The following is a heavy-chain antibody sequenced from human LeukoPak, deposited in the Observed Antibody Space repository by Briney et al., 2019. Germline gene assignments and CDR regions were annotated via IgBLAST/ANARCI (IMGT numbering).Heavy chain of an antibody. J-gene: IGHJ3*02. CDR3: ASAPSDILTGYYLDDAFDI. D-gene: IGHD3-9*01. CDR1: GGSVSSGSYY. V-gene: IGHV4-61*01. CDR2: IYYSGST. Sequence: SETLSLTCTVSGGSVSSGSYYWSWIRQPPGKGLEWIGYIYYSGSTNYNPSLKSRVTISVDTSKNQFSLKLSSVTAADTAVYYCASAPSDILTGYYLDDAFDIWGQGTMVTVSS.